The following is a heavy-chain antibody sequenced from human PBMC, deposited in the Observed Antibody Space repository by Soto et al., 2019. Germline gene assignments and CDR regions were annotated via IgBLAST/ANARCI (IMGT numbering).Heavy chain of an antibody. CDR3: ARAAGVGATDYYYYGMDV. D-gene: IGHD1-26*01. CDR1: GGTFSSYA. V-gene: IGHV1-69*13. Sequence: ASVKVSCKASGGTFSSYAISWVRQAPGQGLEWMGGIIPIFGTANYAQKFQGRVTITADESTSTAYMELSSLRSEDTAVYYCARAAGVGATDYYYYGMDVWGQGTTVTVSS. J-gene: IGHJ6*02. CDR2: IIPIFGTA.